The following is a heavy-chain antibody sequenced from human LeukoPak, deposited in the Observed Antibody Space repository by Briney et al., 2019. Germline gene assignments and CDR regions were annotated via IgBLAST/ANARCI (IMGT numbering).Heavy chain of an antibody. V-gene: IGHV3-23*01. CDR2: ISGSGGST. CDR1: GFTFSSYA. Sequence: PGGSLRLSCAASGFTFSSYAMSWVRQAPGKGLEWVSAISGSGGSTYYADSVKGRFTISRDNSKNTLYQQMNSLRAEDTAVYYCAKRVVTTQYYYYMDVWGKGTTVTVSS. CDR3: AKRVVTTQYYYYMDV. J-gene: IGHJ6*03. D-gene: IGHD2-21*02.